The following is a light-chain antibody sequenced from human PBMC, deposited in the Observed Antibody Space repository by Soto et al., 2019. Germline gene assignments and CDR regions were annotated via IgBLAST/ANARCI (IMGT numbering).Light chain of an antibody. CDR3: SSFAGGGNPVL. V-gene: IGLV2-8*01. J-gene: IGLJ2*01. CDR2: EVT. Sequence: QSALTQPPSASGSLGQSVTISCTGTSSDVGGYNYVSWHQQHPGKAPKVMIYEVTKRPPGVPDRFSGSKSGNTASLTVSGLQAKDGADNSSSSFAGGGNPVLLGGGTKLTVL. CDR1: SSDVGGYNY.